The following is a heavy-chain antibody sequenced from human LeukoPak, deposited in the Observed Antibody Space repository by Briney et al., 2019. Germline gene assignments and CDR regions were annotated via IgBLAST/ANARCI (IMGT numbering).Heavy chain of an antibody. V-gene: IGHV4-59*01. CDR2: IYYSGST. Sequence: SETLSLTCTVSGGSISSYYWSWIRQPPGKGLEWIGYIYYSGSTNYNPSLKSRVTISVDTSKNQFSLKLSSVTAADTAMYYCARSASSGWYGKNWFDPWGQGTLVTVSS. J-gene: IGHJ5*02. CDR1: GGSISSYY. CDR3: ARSASSGWYGKNWFDP. D-gene: IGHD6-19*01.